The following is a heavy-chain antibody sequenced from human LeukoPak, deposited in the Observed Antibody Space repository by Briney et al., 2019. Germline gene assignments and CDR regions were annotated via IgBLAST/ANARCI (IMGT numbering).Heavy chain of an antibody. CDR2: IIPILGIA. CDR1: GGTFSSYA. J-gene: IGHJ4*02. D-gene: IGHD5-24*01. Sequence: ASVKASCKASGGTFSSYAISWVRQAPGQGLEWMGRIIPILGIANYAQKFQGRVTITADKSTSTAYMELSSLRSEDTAVYYCARGPRRDGYTEWGQGTLVTVSS. CDR3: ARGPRRDGYTE. V-gene: IGHV1-69*04.